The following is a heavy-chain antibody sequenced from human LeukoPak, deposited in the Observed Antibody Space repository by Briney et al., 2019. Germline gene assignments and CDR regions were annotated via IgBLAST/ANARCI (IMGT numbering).Heavy chain of an antibody. J-gene: IGHJ3*02. Sequence: GGSLRLSCAASGFTFDDYGMSWVRQAPGKGLEWVSGINWNGGITSYADSVKGRFTISRDNAKNSLYLQMNGLRAEDTALYYCATRGRVVTAGAFDIWGQGTMVTVSS. D-gene: IGHD3-3*01. V-gene: IGHV3-20*04. CDR3: ATRGRVVTAGAFDI. CDR2: INWNGGIT. CDR1: GFTFDDYG.